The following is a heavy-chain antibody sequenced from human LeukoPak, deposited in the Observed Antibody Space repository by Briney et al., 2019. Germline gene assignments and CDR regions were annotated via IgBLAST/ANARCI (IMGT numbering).Heavy chain of an antibody. D-gene: IGHD1-14*01. CDR1: GFTVSSNY. J-gene: IGHJ2*01. CDR3: ARDTGRWYFDL. V-gene: IGHV3-53*01. CDR2: IYSGGST. Sequence: GGSLRLSCAASGFTVSSNYMSWVRQAPGKGLEWVSAIYSGGSTYYVDSVRGRFAISRDNSKNTLYLQMNSLRAEDTAVYYCARDTGRWYFDLWGRGTLVTVSS.